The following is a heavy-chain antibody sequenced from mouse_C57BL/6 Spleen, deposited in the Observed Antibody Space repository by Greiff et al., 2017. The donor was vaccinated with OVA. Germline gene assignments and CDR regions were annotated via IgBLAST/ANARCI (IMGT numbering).Heavy chain of an antibody. Sequence: QVQLQQPGAELVKPGASVKLSCKASGYTFTSYWMHWVKQRPGRGLEWIGRIDPNSGGTKYNEKFKSKATLTVDKPSGTAYMQLSSLTSEDSAVYYCARSVYYDYDVRGYYAMDYWGQGTSVTVSS. CDR2: IDPNSGGT. CDR1: GYTFTSYW. V-gene: IGHV1-72*01. CDR3: ARSVYYDYDVRGYYAMDY. J-gene: IGHJ4*01. D-gene: IGHD2-4*01.